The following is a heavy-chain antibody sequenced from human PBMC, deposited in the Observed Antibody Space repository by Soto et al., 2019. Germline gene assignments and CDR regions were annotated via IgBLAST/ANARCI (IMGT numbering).Heavy chain of an antibody. J-gene: IGHJ6*02. CDR3: ASSSPAQITIFGVVILNYYGMDV. D-gene: IGHD3-3*01. Sequence: QVQLVQSGAEVKKPGSSVKVSCKASGGTFSSYAISWVRQAPGQGLEWMGGIIPIFGTANYAQKLQGRVTITADKSTSTAYMELSSLRSEDTAVYYCASSSPAQITIFGVVILNYYGMDVWGQGTTVTASS. V-gene: IGHV1-69*06. CDR2: IIPIFGTA. CDR1: GGTFSSYA.